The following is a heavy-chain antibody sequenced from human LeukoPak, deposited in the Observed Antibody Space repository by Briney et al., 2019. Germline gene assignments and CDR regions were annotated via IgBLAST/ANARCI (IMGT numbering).Heavy chain of an antibody. CDR2: IYTSGST. CDR1: GGSISSYY. J-gene: IGHJ4*02. Sequence: PSETLSLTCTVSGGSISSYYWSWIRQPAGKGLEWIGRIYTSGSTNYNPSLKSRVTMSVDTSKNQFSLKLSSVTAADTAVYYCARVGGYYGSGRRTRFDYWGQGTLVTVSS. D-gene: IGHD3-10*01. CDR3: ARVGGYYGSGRRTRFDY. V-gene: IGHV4-4*07.